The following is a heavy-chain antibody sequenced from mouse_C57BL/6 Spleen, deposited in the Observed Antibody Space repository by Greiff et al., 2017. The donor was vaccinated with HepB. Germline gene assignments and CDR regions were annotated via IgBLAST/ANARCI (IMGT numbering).Heavy chain of an antibody. D-gene: IGHD2-1*01. Sequence: EVKLVESGEGLVKPGGSLKLSCAASGFTFSSYAMSWVRQTPEKRLEWVAYISSGGDYIYYADTVKGRFTISRDNARNTLYLQMSSLKSEDTAMYYCTRDHGNSWFAYWGQGTLVTVSA. CDR1: GFTFSSYA. J-gene: IGHJ3*01. CDR2: ISSGGDYI. V-gene: IGHV5-9-1*02. CDR3: TRDHGNSWFAY.